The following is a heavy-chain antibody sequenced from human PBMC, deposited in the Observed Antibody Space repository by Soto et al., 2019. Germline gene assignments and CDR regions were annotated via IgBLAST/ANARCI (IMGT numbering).Heavy chain of an antibody. Sequence: QITLKESGPPLVKPTQTLTLTCTFSGFSLSTSGVGVGWIRQPPGKALEWLALIYWDDDKRYSPSLKSRLTITKDTSKNQVVLTMTNMDPVDTATYYCAHSGSSGYYFLGAFDIWGQGTMVTVSS. CDR1: GFSLSTSGVG. CDR2: IYWDDDK. V-gene: IGHV2-5*02. D-gene: IGHD3-22*01. J-gene: IGHJ3*02. CDR3: AHSGSSGYYFLGAFDI.